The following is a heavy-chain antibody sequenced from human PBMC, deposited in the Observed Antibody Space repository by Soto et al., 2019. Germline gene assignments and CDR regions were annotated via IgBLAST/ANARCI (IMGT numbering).Heavy chain of an antibody. J-gene: IGHJ6*02. CDR3: ARDITMVRGACGMDV. CDR2: VYYTGST. CDR1: GGSISGSY. D-gene: IGHD3-10*01. Sequence: SETLSLTCSVSGGSISGSYWSWIRQSPGKGLEWLGYVYYTGSTNYSPSLRSRVSISVDTSKNEFSLRLSSVTAEDTAVYYCARDITMVRGACGMDVWGQGTTVTVS. V-gene: IGHV4-59*01.